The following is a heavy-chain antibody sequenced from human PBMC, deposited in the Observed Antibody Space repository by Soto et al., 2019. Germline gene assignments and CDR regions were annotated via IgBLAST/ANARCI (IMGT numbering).Heavy chain of an antibody. D-gene: IGHD4-4*01. CDR2: IGTAGDT. J-gene: IGHJ3*02. V-gene: IGHV3-13*01. CDR1: GFTFSSYD. CDR3: ARAKGYSGAFDI. Sequence: EVQLVESGGGLVQPGGSLRLSCAASGFTFSSYDMHWVRQATGKGLEWVSAIGTAGDTYYPGSVKGRFTISRENAKNSLYLQMNSLRAGDTAVYYCARAKGYSGAFDIWGQGTMVTVSS.